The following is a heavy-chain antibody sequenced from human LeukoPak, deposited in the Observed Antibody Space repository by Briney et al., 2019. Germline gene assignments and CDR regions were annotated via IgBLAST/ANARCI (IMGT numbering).Heavy chain of an antibody. CDR3: ARLPLGAFGEVLNFDC. J-gene: IGHJ4*02. V-gene: IGHV4-34*01. Sequence: SETLSLTCAVYGGSFSGYYWGWIRQPPGKGLEWIGDINDSGTTKYNPTLKSRVTISIDTSKNQFSLKVKSVTAADTAVYYCARLPLGAFGEVLNFDCWGQGTLVIVSS. CDR2: INDSGTT. D-gene: IGHD3-10*01. CDR1: GGSFSGYY.